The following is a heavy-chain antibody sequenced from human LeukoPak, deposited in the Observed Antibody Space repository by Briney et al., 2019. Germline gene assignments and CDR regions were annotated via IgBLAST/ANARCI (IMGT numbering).Heavy chain of an antibody. CDR2: ISYDGSNK. V-gene: IGHV3-30-3*01. CDR1: GFTFSSYA. J-gene: IGHJ4*02. D-gene: IGHD6-13*01. Sequence: GRSLRLSCAASGFTFSSYAMHWVRQAPGKGLEWVAVISYDGSNKYYADSVKGRFTISRDNSKNTLYLQMNSLRAEDTAIYYCAKDRIAAAGTVDYWGQGTLVTVSS. CDR3: AKDRIAAAGTVDY.